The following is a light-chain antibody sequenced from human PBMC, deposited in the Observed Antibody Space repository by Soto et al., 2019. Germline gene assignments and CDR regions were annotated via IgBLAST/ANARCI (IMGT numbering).Light chain of an antibody. J-gene: IGLJ2*01. Sequence: QSVLTQPASVSGSPGQSVTISCIGSSSDIGAYDYVSWYQQHPGKAPKLMIYDVTNRPSGSSNRFSGSKSGNTASLTISGLQAEDEADYYCSSYAGSRTLVFGGGTKLTVL. CDR3: SSYAGSRTLV. V-gene: IGLV2-14*03. CDR2: DVT. CDR1: SSDIGAYDY.